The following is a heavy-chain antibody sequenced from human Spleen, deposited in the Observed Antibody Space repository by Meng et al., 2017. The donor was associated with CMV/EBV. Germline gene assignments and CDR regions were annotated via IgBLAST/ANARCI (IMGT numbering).Heavy chain of an antibody. Sequence: KVSCKGSGYSFTSYWIGWVRQMPGKGLEWMGIIYPGDSDTRYSPPFEGRVTISADKSISTAYLQWSSLRASDTAMYYCVSTPFWDDAGYDDYYTMDVWGQGTTVTVSS. J-gene: IGHJ6*02. V-gene: IGHV5-51*01. CDR3: VSTPFWDDAGYDDYYTMDV. CDR2: IYPGDSDT. D-gene: IGHD5-12*01. CDR1: GYSFTSYW.